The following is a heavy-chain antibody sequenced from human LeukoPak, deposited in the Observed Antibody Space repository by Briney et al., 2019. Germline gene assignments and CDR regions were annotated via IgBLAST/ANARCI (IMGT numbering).Heavy chain of an antibody. Sequence: GGSLRLSCAASGFTFSNYAMSWVRQAPGKGLEWVSSMSGSGGSTYYADSVKGRFTISRDNSKDTLYLQMNNLRAEDTALYYCAKNQGQWLVPVDYWGQGTLVTVSS. V-gene: IGHV3-23*01. D-gene: IGHD6-19*01. CDR2: MSGSGGST. J-gene: IGHJ4*02. CDR3: AKNQGQWLVPVDY. CDR1: GFTFSNYA.